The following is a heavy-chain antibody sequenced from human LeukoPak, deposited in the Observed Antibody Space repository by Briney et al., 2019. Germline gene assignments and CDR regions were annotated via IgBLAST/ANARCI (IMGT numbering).Heavy chain of an antibody. CDR1: GFTVSSNY. CDR2: IYSGGST. V-gene: IGHV3-66*01. CDR3: AREISSGWYGWFDP. J-gene: IGHJ5*02. D-gene: IGHD6-19*01. Sequence: GGSLRLSCPASGFTVSSNYMSWVRQAPGKGLEWVSVIYSGGSTYYADSVKGRFTISRDNSKNTLYLQMNSLRAEDTAVYYCAREISSGWYGWFDPWGQGTLVTVSS.